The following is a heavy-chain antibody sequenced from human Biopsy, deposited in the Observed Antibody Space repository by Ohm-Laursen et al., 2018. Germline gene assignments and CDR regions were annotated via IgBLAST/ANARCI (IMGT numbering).Heavy chain of an antibody. Sequence: SDTLSLTCTVSGGSISSETNYWGWIRQPPGKGLERIGSIFYGGITYYNPSLKSRVTISVDTSKNQFSLNLSSVTGADTAVYYCARHPTGSWFDPWGQGTLVTVSS. CDR1: GGSISSETNY. V-gene: IGHV4-39*01. CDR2: IFYGGIT. J-gene: IGHJ5*02. CDR3: ARHPTGSWFDP.